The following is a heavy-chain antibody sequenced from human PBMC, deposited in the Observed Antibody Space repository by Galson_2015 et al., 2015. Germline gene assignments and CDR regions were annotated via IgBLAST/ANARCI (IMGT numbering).Heavy chain of an antibody. V-gene: IGHV2-5*02. CDR1: GFSLSTSGVG. Sequence: PALVKPTQTLTLPCTFSGFSLSTSGVGVGWIRQPPGKALEWLALIYWDDDKRYSPSLKSRLTITKDTSENQVVLTMTNMDPVDTATYYCAPTLPPYIAAAKRGDAFDIWGQGTMVTVSS. D-gene: IGHD6-13*01. CDR3: APTLPPYIAAAKRGDAFDI. CDR2: IYWDDDK. J-gene: IGHJ3*02.